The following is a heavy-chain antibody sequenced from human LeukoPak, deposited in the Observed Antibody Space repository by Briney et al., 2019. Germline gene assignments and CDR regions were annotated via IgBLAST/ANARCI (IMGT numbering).Heavy chain of an antibody. J-gene: IGHJ4*02. CDR2: IIPIFGTA. V-gene: IGHV1-69*06. Sequence: SVKVSCTASGYTFTSYGISWVRQAPGQGLEWMGWIIPIFGTANYAQKLQGRVTITADKSTSTAYMELSSLRSEDTAVYYCARELAGHFDYWGQGTLVTVSS. CDR1: GYTFTSYG. CDR3: ARELAGHFDY. D-gene: IGHD6-13*01.